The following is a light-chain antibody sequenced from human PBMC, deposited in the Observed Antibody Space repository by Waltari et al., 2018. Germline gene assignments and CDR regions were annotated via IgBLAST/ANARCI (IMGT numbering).Light chain of an antibody. CDR1: QSVSSN. Sequence: EVLMTQSPATLPVSPRENDAIYCRASQSVSSNLAWYQQKPGQAPRLLIYGASTRATGIPARCSGSGSGTEFTLTISSLQSEDFAIYYCQQYNHWPPYTFGQGTKLEIK. J-gene: IGKJ2*01. V-gene: IGKV3-15*01. CDR2: GAS. CDR3: QQYNHWPPYT.